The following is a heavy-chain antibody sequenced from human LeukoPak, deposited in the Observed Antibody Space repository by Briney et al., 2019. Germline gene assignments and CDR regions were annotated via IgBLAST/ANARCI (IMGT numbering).Heavy chain of an antibody. J-gene: IGHJ6*04. Sequence: GGSLRLSCAASGFTFSSYAMHWVRQAPGKGLEWVAVISYDGSNKYYADSVKGRFTISRDNSKNTLYLQMNSLRAEDTAVYYCARDLSSSWFDIYYYYGIDVWGKGTTVTVSS. CDR3: ARDLSSSWFDIYYYYGIDV. CDR1: GFTFSSYA. CDR2: ISYDGSNK. D-gene: IGHD6-13*01. V-gene: IGHV3-30*04.